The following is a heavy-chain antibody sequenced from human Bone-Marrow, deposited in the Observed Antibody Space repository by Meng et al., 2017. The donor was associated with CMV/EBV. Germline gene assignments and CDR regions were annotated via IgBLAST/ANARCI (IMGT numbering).Heavy chain of an antibody. CDR3: ARSNKDIVVVPAATGLDY. V-gene: IGHV4-39*01. J-gene: IGHJ4*02. CDR2: IYYSGST. Sequence: SETLSLTCTVSGGPISSSSYYWGWIRQPPGKGLEWIGSIYYSGSTYYNPSLKSRVTISVDTSKNQFSLKLSSVTAADTAVYYCARSNKDIVVVPAATGLDYWGQGTLVTVSS. CDR1: GGPISSSSYY. D-gene: IGHD2-2*01.